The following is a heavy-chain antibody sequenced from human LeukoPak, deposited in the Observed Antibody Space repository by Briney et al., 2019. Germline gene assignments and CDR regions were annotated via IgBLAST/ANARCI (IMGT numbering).Heavy chain of an antibody. CDR3: AEAPVEMATITVTDY. Sequence: GGSLRLSCAASGFTFSSYAMSWVRQAPGKGLEWVSAISGSGGSTYYADSVKGRFTISRDNSKNTLYLQMNSLRAEDTAVYYCAEAPVEMATITVTDYWGQGTLVTVSS. J-gene: IGHJ4*02. V-gene: IGHV3-23*01. CDR2: ISGSGGST. CDR1: GFTFSSYA. D-gene: IGHD5-24*01.